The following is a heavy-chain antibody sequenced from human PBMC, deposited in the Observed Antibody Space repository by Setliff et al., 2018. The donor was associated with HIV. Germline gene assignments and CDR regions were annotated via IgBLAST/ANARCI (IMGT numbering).Heavy chain of an antibody. CDR3: ARGTTLNVVPDAFDI. CDR1: GYSISSGYY. Sequence: SETLSLTCTVTGYSISSGYYWAWIRQPPGKGLEWIGYIYHAGNTYYNPSLKSRVTISVDTSKNQISLRLNSLTAADMAVYYCARGTTLNVVPDAFDIWGQGTMVTVS. V-gene: IGHV4-38-2*02. D-gene: IGHD4-17*01. CDR2: IYHAGNT. J-gene: IGHJ3*02.